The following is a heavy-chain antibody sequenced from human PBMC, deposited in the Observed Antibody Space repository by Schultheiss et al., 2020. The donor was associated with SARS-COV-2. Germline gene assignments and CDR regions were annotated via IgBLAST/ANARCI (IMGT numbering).Heavy chain of an antibody. V-gene: IGHV3-NL1*01. D-gene: IGHD5-12*01. CDR3: TRDSPWLRTYYYYGMDV. CDR1: GFTFSSYG. Sequence: GESLKISCAASGFTFSSYGMHWVRQAPGKGLEWVAVINSGGSTYYADSVKGRFTISRDNAKNSLYLQMHSLRAEDTAVYYCTRDSPWLRTYYYYGMDVWGQGTTVTVSS. J-gene: IGHJ6*02. CDR2: INSGGST.